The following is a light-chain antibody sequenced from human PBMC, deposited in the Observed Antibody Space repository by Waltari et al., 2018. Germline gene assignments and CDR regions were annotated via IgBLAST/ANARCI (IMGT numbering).Light chain of an antibody. CDR1: NSNIGANYG. CDR3: QSYDSSLSGFVA. CDR2: GYD. J-gene: IGLJ2*01. V-gene: IGLV1-40*01. Sequence: QSVLTQPPSVSGAPGQTVTIPCTGSNSNIGANYGVYWYQPLPGTAPKLLIDGYDNRPSGVPDRFSGSKSGSSASLAITGLQAEDEADYYCQSYDSSLSGFVAFGGGTTLTVL.